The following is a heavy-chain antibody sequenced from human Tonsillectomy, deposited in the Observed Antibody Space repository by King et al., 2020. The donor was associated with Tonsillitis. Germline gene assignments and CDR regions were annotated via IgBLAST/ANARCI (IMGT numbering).Heavy chain of an antibody. J-gene: IGHJ2*01. V-gene: IGHV4-38-2*01. Sequence: VQLQQSGPGLVKPSETLSLTCAVSGYSISSGYYWGWSRQPPGKGLEWIGSTYHSGSTYYNVSLQSRVTVSVDTSNNQFSLELRSVTAADTAVYYCARWALNAPEWRGWYFDLWGRGTLVTVSS. CDR2: TYHSGST. CDR1: GYSISSGYY. D-gene: IGHD3-3*01. CDR3: ARWALNAPEWRGWYFDL.